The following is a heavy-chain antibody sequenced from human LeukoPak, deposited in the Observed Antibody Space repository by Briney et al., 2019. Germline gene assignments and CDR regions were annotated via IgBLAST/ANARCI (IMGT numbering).Heavy chain of an antibody. V-gene: IGHV3-66*01. CDR3: ARGYSSSWYTI. CDR1: GFTVSSNY. CDR2: IYSGGST. Sequence: GESLRLSCAASGFTVSSNYMSWVRQAPGKGLEWVSVIYSGGSTYYADSVKGRFTISRDNSKNTLYLQMNSLRAEDTAVYYCARGYSSSWYTIWGQGTLVTVSS. D-gene: IGHD6-13*01. J-gene: IGHJ4*02.